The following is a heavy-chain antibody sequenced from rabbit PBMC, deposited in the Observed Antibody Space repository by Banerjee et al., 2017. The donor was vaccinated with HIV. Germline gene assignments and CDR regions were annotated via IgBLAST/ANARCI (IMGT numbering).Heavy chain of an antibody. CDR3: ARDDYYDSYGNTGYAYAL. Sequence: QSLEESGGDLVKPGASLTLTCTASGFSFSSIYYMCWVRQAPGKGLEWIGCIYGGSSGHTYYASWAKGRFTISKTSSTTVTLQMTSLTAADTATYFCARDDYYDSYGNTGYAYALWGQGTLVTVS. J-gene: IGHJ3*01. CDR1: GFSFSSIYY. D-gene: IGHD6-1*01. V-gene: IGHV1S40*01. CDR2: IYGGSSGHT.